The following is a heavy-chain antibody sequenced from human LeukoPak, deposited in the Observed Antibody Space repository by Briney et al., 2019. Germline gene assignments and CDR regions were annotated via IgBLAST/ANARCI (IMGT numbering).Heavy chain of an antibody. CDR1: GFTFSSYW. D-gene: IGHD3-3*01. V-gene: IGHV3-74*01. CDR2: INSDGSST. J-gene: IGHJ4*02. CDR3: ARVSGGPEWYYFDY. Sequence: GGSLRLSCAASGFTFSSYWMHWVRQAPGKGLVWVSRINSDGSSTSYADSVKGRFTVSRDNARNTLYLQMNSLRAEDTAVYYCARVSGGPEWYYFDYWGQGTLVTVSS.